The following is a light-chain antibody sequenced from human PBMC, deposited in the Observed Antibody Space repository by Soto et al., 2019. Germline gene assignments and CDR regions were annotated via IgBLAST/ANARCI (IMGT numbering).Light chain of an antibody. CDR2: DVT. CDR1: Y. J-gene: IGLJ2*01. V-gene: IGLV2-11*01. Sequence: QSALTQPRSVSGSPGQSDTTSCTYVSCYQRHPLKAPKLMIYDVTKRPSGVPDGFSGSKSGNTASLTISGLQTEDEADYSCCSYAGSYSWVLFGGGTQLTVL. CDR3: CSYAGSYSWVL.